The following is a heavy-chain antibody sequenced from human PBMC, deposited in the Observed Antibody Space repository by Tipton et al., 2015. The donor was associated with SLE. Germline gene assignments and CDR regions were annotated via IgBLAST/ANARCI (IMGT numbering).Heavy chain of an antibody. CDR3: ARPNNISRYTRGWFDP. CDR1: GFTFSSYW. CDR2: INNDGSST. D-gene: IGHD2-2*02. V-gene: IGHV3-74*01. J-gene: IGHJ5*02. Sequence: SLRLSCAASGFTFSSYWMHWVRQAPGKGLVWVSRINNDGSSTSYADSVKGRFTISRDNAKNTLYLQMNSLRAEDTAGYYCARPNNISRYTRGWFDPWGQGTLVTVSS.